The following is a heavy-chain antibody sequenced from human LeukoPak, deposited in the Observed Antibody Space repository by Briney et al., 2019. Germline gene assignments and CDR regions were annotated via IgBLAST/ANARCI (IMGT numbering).Heavy chain of an antibody. CDR2: INHSGST. CDR3: ARRDCSSTSCYTESGWFDP. J-gene: IGHJ5*02. Sequence: SETLSLNCAVYGGSFSGYYWSWIRQPPGKGLEWIGEINHSGSTNYNPSLKSRVTISVDTSKNQFSLKLSSVTAADTAVYYCARRDCSSTSCYTESGWFDPWGQGTLVTVSS. V-gene: IGHV4-34*01. CDR1: GGSFSGYY. D-gene: IGHD2-2*02.